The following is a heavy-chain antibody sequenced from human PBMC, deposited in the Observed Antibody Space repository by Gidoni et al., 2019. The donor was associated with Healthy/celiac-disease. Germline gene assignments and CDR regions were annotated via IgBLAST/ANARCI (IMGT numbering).Heavy chain of an antibody. V-gene: IGHV6-1*01. J-gene: IGHJ6*02. Sequence: QVQLQQSGPGLVKPSQTLSLTCAISGDSVSSNSAAWNWIRQSPSRGLEWLGRTYYRSKWYNDYAVSVKSRITINPATSKNQFSLQLNSVTPEDTAVYYCARDVDTAMVTVDYYGMDVWGQGTTVTVSS. CDR2: TYYRSKWYN. D-gene: IGHD5-18*01. CDR1: GDSVSSNSAA. CDR3: ARDVDTAMVTVDYYGMDV.